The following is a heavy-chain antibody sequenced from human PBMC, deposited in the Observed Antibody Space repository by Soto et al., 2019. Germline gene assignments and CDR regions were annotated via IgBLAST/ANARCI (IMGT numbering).Heavy chain of an antibody. CDR3: ARTAAAGKYYYGVDV. J-gene: IGHJ6*02. D-gene: IGHD6-13*01. CDR2: IYPGDSDT. CDR1: GYSFTSYW. V-gene: IGHV5-51*01. Sequence: EVQLVQSGAEVKKPGESLKISCKGSGYSFTSYWIGWVCQMPGKGLEWMGIIYPGDSDTRYSPSFQGQVTISADKSITTAYLQWSSLKASDTAMYYCARTAAAGKYYYGVDVWGQGTTVTVSS.